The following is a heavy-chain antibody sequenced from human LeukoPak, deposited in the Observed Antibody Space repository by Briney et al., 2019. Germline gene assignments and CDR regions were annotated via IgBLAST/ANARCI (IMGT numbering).Heavy chain of an antibody. CDR2: INWNGGST. CDR3: AAQKRGNYRPYYFDY. J-gene: IGHJ4*02. Sequence: PGGSLRLSCAASGFTFDDYGMSWVRQAPGKGLEWVSGINWNGGSTGYADSVKGRFTISRDNAKNSLYLQMNSLRAEDTAVYYCAAQKRGNYRPYYFDYWGQGTLVTVSS. D-gene: IGHD3-16*02. CDR1: GFTFDDYG. V-gene: IGHV3-20*04.